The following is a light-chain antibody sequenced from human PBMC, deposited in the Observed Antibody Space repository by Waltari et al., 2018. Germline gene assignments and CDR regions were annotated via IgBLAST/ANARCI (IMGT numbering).Light chain of an antibody. CDR1: QDISNY. CDR3: QQYDNLPPYT. CDR2: DAS. V-gene: IGKV1-33*01. J-gene: IGKJ2*01. Sequence: DIQMTQSPSSLSASVGDRVTLTCQASQDISNYLNWCQQKPGKAPKLLIYDASNLETGVPSRFSGSGSGTDFTFTISSLQPEDIATYYCQQYDNLPPYTFGQGTKLEIK.